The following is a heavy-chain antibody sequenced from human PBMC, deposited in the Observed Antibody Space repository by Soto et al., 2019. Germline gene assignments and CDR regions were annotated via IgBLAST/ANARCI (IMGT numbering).Heavy chain of an antibody. CDR3: AREPRDTVSGLRTLGMDV. CDR1: GGSVSSGSYY. V-gene: IGHV4-61*01. D-gene: IGHD4-17*01. Sequence: SETLSHTCTVSGGSVSSGSYYWSWIRQTPRKGLEWIAYVYYSGSTSYNPSLKSRVTISVDTSKNQFSLKLSSVTAEDTAVYYCAREPRDTVSGLRTLGMDVWGQGTTVTVSS. CDR2: VYYSGST. J-gene: IGHJ6*02.